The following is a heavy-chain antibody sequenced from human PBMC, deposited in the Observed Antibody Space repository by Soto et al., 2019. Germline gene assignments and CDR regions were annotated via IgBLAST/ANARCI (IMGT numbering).Heavy chain of an antibody. CDR3: ARPRGDYGSWFNR. J-gene: IGHJ5*02. CDR2: IHYSGST. D-gene: IGHD3-10*01. Sequence: SETLSLTCTVSGGSISSSSYYWGWIRQPPGKGLEWIGSIHYSGSTYYNPSLKSRVTISVDTSKNQFSLKLSSVTAADTAVYYGARPRGDYGSWFNRWSQGTRVTVS. V-gene: IGHV4-39*01. CDR1: GGSISSSSYY.